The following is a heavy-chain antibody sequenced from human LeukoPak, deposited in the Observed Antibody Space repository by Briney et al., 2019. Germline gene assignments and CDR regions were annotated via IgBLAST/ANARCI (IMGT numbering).Heavy chain of an antibody. V-gene: IGHV3-53*01. Sequence: PGGSLRLSCAASGFTVNTSYMNWVRQAPGKGLEWVSVIYGGGSTYYADSVRGRFTISRDNSKNTLYLQMNSLRAEDTAVYFCARGYSSGWPDFWGQGTLVTVSS. CDR1: GFTVNTSY. J-gene: IGHJ4*02. D-gene: IGHD6-25*01. CDR3: ARGYSSGWPDF. CDR2: IYGGGST.